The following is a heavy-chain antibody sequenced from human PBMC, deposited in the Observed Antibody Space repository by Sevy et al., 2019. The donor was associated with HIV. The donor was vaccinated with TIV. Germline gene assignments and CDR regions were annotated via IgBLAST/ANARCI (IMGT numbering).Heavy chain of an antibody. Sequence: GGSLRLSCAASGFTFSTYWMTWVRQAPGKGLEWVANIKQDESEKYYAESVKGRLTVSRDNTKNSLYLQLNSQRAVDTAIYYCARAPVGSGWYFPRGIDYWGQGTLVTVSS. V-gene: IGHV3-7*01. CDR2: IKQDESEK. J-gene: IGHJ4*02. D-gene: IGHD6-13*01. CDR1: GFTFSTYW. CDR3: ARAPVGSGWYFPRGIDY.